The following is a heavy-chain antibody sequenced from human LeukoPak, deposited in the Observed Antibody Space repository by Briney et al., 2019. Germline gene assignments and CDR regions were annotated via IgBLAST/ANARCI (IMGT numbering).Heavy chain of an antibody. CDR2: IYYSGSS. D-gene: IGHD6-13*01. V-gene: IGHV4-39*02. CDR1: GGSISSSSSY. J-gene: IGHJ5*02. CDR3: ARDGEVLSSSWFWFDP. Sequence: SETLSLTCSVSGGSISSSSSYWGWIRQPPGKGLEWIGSIYYSGSSFDNPALKSRVTISVDTSKNQFSLKLSSVTAADTAVYYCARDGEVLSSSWFWFDPWGQGTLVTVSS.